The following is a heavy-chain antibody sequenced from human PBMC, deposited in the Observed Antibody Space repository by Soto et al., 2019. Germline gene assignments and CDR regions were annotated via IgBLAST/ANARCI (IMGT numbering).Heavy chain of an antibody. V-gene: IGHV3-7*01. J-gene: IGHJ4*02. CDR3: ATVRIGGHMTRSFDS. Sequence: EVQLVESGGGLVQPGGSLRLSCAASGFTFSGYWMSWVRQTPGKGLEWVANINPDGSQKYYVDSVKGRFTISRDNARNSLSLQMNSLRAEDTAVHYCATVRIGGHMTRSFDSWGQGTLVTVSS. CDR2: INPDGSQK. CDR1: GFTFSGYW. D-gene: IGHD3-16*01.